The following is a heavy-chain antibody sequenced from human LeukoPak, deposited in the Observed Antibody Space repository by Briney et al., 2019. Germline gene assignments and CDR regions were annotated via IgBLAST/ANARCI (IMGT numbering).Heavy chain of an antibody. D-gene: IGHD2-15*01. Sequence: GGSLRLSCVASGFTFSSYSMNWVRQAPGKGLEWVSYIRTSPSVTNYADSVKGRFTLSRDNVENLVFLQMSSLRADDTAVYYCAKPAAYCSGGSCYFSAYYYGMDVWGQGTTVTVSS. CDR3: AKPAAYCSGGSCYFSAYYYGMDV. CDR2: IRTSPSVT. V-gene: IGHV3-48*01. J-gene: IGHJ6*02. CDR1: GFTFSSYS.